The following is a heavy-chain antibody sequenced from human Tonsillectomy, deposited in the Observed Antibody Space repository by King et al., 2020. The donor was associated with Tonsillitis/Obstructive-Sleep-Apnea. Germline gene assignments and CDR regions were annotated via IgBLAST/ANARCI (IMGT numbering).Heavy chain of an antibody. Sequence: VQLVESGGGVVQPGRSPRLSCAASGFTFSSYAMHWVRQAPGKGLEWVAVISYDGSNKYYADSVKGRFTISRDNSKNTLYLQMNSLRAEDTAVYYCARDGESYYVHYFDYWGQGTLVTVSS. J-gene: IGHJ4*02. V-gene: IGHV3-30*04. CDR1: GFTFSSYA. CDR2: ISYDGSNK. D-gene: IGHD1-26*01. CDR3: ARDGESYYVHYFDY.